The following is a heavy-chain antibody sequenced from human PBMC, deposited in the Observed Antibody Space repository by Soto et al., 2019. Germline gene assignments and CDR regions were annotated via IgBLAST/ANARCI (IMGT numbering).Heavy chain of an antibody. V-gene: IGHV4-31*03. CDR2: IYYSGST. CDR3: ESDTRVYDAFDI. CDR1: GGSISSGGYY. Sequence: QVQLQESGPGLVKPSQTLSLTCTVSGGSISSGGYYWSWIRQHPGKGLEWIGYIYYSGSTYSNPSLKCRVTISLDTSGNQFSLKLSSVTAADTAVYYCESDTRVYDAFDIWGQGTMVTVSS. J-gene: IGHJ3*02.